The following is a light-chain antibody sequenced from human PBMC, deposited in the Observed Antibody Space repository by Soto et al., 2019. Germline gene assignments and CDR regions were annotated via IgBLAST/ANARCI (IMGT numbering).Light chain of an antibody. CDR3: QQRSNWPVIT. V-gene: IGKV3-11*01. CDR1: QSVSSY. CDR2: DAS. J-gene: IGKJ5*01. Sequence: EIVLTQSPATLSLSPGERATLSCRASQSVSSYLAWYQQEPGQAPRLLIYDASNRATGIPARFSGSGSGTDFTLTISSLEPEDFAVYYCQQRSNWPVITFGQGTRLEV.